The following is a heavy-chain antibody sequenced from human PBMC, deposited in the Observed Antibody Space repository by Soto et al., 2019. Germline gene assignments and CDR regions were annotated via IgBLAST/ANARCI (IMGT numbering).Heavy chain of an antibody. D-gene: IGHD3-10*01. Sequence: GASVKVSCKASGYTFTSYGISWVRQAPGQGLEWMGWISAYNGNTNYAQKLQGRVTMTTDTSTSTAYMELRSLRSDDTAVYYCARDWDGSGAWGWFDPWGQGTLVTVSS. CDR3: ARDWDGSGAWGWFDP. CDR2: ISAYNGNT. CDR1: GYTFTSYG. J-gene: IGHJ5*02. V-gene: IGHV1-18*01.